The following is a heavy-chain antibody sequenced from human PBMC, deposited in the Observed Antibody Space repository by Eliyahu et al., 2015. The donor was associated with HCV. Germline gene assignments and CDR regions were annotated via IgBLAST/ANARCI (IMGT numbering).Heavy chain of an antibody. D-gene: IGHD5-18*01. J-gene: IGHJ2*01. CDR3: ARSHRGYSYGLPYWYFDL. CDR1: GGSXSXYY. CDR2: INHXXST. V-gene: IGHV4-34*01. Sequence: QVQLQQWGAGLLKPSETLSLTXAVYGGSXSXYYWSWXRQPPGKGLEWIGEINHXXSTNYNPSLKSRVTIXVDTSKNQFSLKLSSVTAADTAVYYCARSHRGYSYGLPYWYFDLWGRGTLVTVSS.